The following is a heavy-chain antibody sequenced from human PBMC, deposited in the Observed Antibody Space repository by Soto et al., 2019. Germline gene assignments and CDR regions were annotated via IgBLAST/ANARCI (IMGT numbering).Heavy chain of an antibody. V-gene: IGHV4-39*01. J-gene: IGHJ5*02. D-gene: IGHD3-22*01. Sequence: QLQLQESGPGLVKPSETLSLTFRVSDGCMNSGSSYWGWIRQPPGKGLEGVGVINHSGSTCHNLSLKGRVTMSVDAARNQFALKLTSMTAADTAVYYCARLGGYVSVGYYYLWDAWGQGTLVTVSS. CDR3: ARLGGYVSVGYYYLWDA. CDR1: DGCMNSGSSY. CDR2: INHSGST.